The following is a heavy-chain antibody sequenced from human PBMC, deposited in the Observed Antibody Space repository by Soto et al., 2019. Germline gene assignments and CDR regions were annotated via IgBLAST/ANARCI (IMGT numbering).Heavy chain of an antibody. D-gene: IGHD3-22*01. CDR3: ARDDSSGPGRFDP. V-gene: IGHV1-18*01. J-gene: IGHJ5*02. CDR1: GYTFASYG. Sequence: APVKVSCKASGYTFASYGLSWVRQAPGQGLEWMGWINAYSTYTDYAQNLQGRVTMTTDRSTSTAYMELRSLRSDDTAVYYCARDDSSGPGRFDPWGQGTLVTVS. CDR2: INAYSTYT.